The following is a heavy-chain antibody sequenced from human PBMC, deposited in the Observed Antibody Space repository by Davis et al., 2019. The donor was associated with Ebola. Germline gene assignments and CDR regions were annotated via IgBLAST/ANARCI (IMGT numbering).Heavy chain of an antibody. V-gene: IGHV3-74*01. CDR1: GFTFSSYW. J-gene: IGHJ4*02. CDR3: ARGRWRETLNSYGYVYFDY. Sequence: HTGGSLRLSCAASGFTFSSYWMHWVRQAPGKGLVWVSRINSDGSSTSYADSVKGRFTISRDNAKNTLYLQMNSLRAEDTAVYYCARGRWRETLNSYGYVYFDYWGQGTLVTVSS. CDR2: INSDGSST. D-gene: IGHD5-18*01.